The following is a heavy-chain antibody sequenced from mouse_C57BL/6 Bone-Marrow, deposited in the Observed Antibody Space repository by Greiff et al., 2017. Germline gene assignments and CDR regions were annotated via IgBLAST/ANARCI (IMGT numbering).Heavy chain of an antibody. CDR1: GFTFSDYY. CDR2: INYDGSST. CDR3: ARDAGY. J-gene: IGHJ2*01. V-gene: IGHV5-16*01. Sequence: EVKVEESEGGLVQPGSSMKLSCTASGFTFSDYYMAWVRQVPEKGLEWVANINYDGSSTYYLDSLKSRFNISRDNAKNILYLQMSSLKSEDTATYYCARDAGYWGQVTTLTVSS.